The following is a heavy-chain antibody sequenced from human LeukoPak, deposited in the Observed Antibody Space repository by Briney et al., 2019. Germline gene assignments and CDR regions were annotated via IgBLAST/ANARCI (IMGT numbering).Heavy chain of an antibody. V-gene: IGHV1-2*02. J-gene: IGHJ4*02. CDR1: GYTFTGYY. CDR2: INPNSGGT. CDR3: ARDGSDFWSGYWGY. D-gene: IGHD3-3*01. Sequence: GASVKASCKASGYTFTGYYMHWVRQAPGQGLEWMGWINPNSGGTNYAQKFQGRVTMTRDTSISTAYMELSRLRSDDTAVYYCARDGSDFWSGYWGYWGQGTLVTVSS.